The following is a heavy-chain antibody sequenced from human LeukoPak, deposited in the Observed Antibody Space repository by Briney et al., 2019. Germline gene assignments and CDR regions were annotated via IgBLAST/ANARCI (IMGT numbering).Heavy chain of an antibody. CDR1: GFTFSDYY. D-gene: IGHD1-26*01. V-gene: IGHV3-11*04. CDR2: ISSSGSTI. CDR3: AKENQFGSYPDFDY. J-gene: IGHJ4*02. Sequence: PGGSLRLSCAASGFTFSDYYMSWIRQAPGKGLEWVSYISSSGSTIYYADSVKGRFTISRDNSKNTLYLQMNSLRAEDTAVYYCAKENQFGSYPDFDYWGQGTLVTVSS.